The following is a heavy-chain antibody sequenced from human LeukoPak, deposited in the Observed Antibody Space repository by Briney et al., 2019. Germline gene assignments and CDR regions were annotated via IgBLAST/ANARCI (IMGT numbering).Heavy chain of an antibody. Sequence: GESLKISCKGSGYDFSTYWIGWVRQMPGQGLEWMGIIYPGDSDIRNSPSLQGQVTISADKSISTVYLQWSSLKASDTAMYYCARDGPVPATADAFDIWGQGTMVTVSS. V-gene: IGHV5-51*01. J-gene: IGHJ3*02. CDR1: GYDFSTYW. CDR3: ARDGPVPATADAFDI. D-gene: IGHD2-2*01. CDR2: IYPGDSDI.